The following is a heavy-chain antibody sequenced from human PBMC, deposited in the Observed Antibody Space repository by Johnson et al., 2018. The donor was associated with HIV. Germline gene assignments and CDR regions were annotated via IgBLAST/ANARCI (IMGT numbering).Heavy chain of an antibody. J-gene: IGHJ3*02. V-gene: IGHV3-23*04. CDR3: ARTPRPDYYDSSDGAFDI. D-gene: IGHD3-22*01. Sequence: VQLVESGGGWVQPGGSLRLSCAASGFTFSSYAMSWVRQAPGKGLEWVSAISGSGGSTYYADSVKGRFTISRDNSKNTLFLHMNSLRAEDTAVFYCARTPRPDYYDSSDGAFDIWGQGTMVTVSS. CDR2: ISGSGGST. CDR1: GFTFSSYA.